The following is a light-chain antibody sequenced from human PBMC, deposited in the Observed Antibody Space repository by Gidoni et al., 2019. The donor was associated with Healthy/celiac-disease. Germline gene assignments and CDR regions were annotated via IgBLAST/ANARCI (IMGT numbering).Light chain of an antibody. V-gene: IGKV3-20*01. CDR1: QSVSSSY. CDR2: GAS. Sequence: EIVLTQSPCTLSLSPGERATLSCRASQSVSSSYLAWYQQKPGQAPRLLIYGASSRATGIPDRCSGSGSGTDFTLTISRLEPEDFAVYYCQQYGSSPTFGGXTKVEIK. J-gene: IGKJ4*01. CDR3: QQYGSSPT.